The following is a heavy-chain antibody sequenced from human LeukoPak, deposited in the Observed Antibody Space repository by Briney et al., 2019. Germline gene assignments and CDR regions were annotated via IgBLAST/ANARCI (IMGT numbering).Heavy chain of an antibody. CDR1: GFTFSGSA. V-gene: IGHV3-73*01. D-gene: IGHD6-19*01. CDR3: ARETPDSSGWD. CDR2: IRSKANSYAT. J-gene: IGHJ4*02. Sequence: GGSLRLSCAASGFTFSGSAMHWVRQASGKGLEWVGRIRSKANSYATAYAASVKGRFTISRDNAKNSLYLQMNSLRAEDTAVYYCARETPDSSGWDWGQGTLVTVSS.